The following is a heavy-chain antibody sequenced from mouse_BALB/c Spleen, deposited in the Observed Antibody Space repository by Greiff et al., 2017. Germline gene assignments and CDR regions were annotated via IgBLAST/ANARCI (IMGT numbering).Heavy chain of an antibody. CDR2: IHPNSGNT. J-gene: IGHJ2*01. CDR1: GYTFTSSW. Sequence: VQLQQSGSVLVRPGATVKLSCKASGYTFTSSWMHWAKQRPGQGLEWIGEIHPNSGNTNYNEKFKGKATLTVDTSSSTAYVDLSSLTSEDSAVYYCARGYDGYLYYFDYWGQGTTLTVSS. D-gene: IGHD2-3*01. V-gene: IGHV1S130*01. CDR3: ARGYDGYLYYFDY.